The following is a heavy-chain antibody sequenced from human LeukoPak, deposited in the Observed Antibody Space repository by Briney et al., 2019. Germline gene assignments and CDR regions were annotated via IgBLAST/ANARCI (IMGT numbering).Heavy chain of an antibody. D-gene: IGHD3-9*01. J-gene: IGHJ6*03. Sequence: SETLSLTCTVSGGSISSSSYYWGWIRQPPGKGLEWIGSIYYSGSTYYNPSLKSRVTISVDTSKNQFSLKLSSVTAADTAVYYCARLVRYIGYYYYYYMDVWGKGTTVTISS. CDR3: ARLVRYIGYYYYYYMDV. CDR1: GGSISSSSYY. CDR2: IYYSGST. V-gene: IGHV4-39*07.